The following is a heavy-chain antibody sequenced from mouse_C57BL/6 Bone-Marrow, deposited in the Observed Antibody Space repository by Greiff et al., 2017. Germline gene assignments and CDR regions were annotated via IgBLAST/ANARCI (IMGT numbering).Heavy chain of an antibody. CDR2: ILPGSGST. J-gene: IGHJ3*01. CDR3: ASWGLRTWFAY. Sequence: VQLQQSGAELMKPGASVKLSCKATGYTFTGYWIEWVKQRPGHGLEWIGEILPGSGSTNYNEKFKGKATFTADTSSNTAYMQLISLTTEDSAIYYCASWGLRTWFAYWGQGTLVTVSA. V-gene: IGHV1-9*01. D-gene: IGHD2-13*01. CDR1: GYTFTGYW.